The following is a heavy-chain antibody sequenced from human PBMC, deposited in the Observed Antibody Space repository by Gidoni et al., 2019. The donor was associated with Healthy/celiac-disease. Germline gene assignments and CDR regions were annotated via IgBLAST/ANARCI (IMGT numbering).Heavy chain of an antibody. CDR2: NKSKTDGGTT. V-gene: IGHV3-15*01. Sequence: EVQLVESGGVLVQPGGSLRLSCAASGSASSNAWMIWVRQAPGKGLECVGRNKSKTDGGTTDYSAPVKGRFTISRDDSKNTLYLQMNSLKTEDTAVYYCTTDPGDLKAFDIWGQGTMVTVSS. CDR3: TTDPGDLKAFDI. J-gene: IGHJ3*02. CDR1: GSASSNAW. D-gene: IGHD7-27*01.